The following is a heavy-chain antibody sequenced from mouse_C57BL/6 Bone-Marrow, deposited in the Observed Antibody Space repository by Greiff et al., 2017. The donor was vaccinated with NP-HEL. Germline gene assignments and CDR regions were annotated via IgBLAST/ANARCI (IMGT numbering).Heavy chain of an antibody. CDR1: GYTFTGSW. CDR3: ARWSTTVVDRDFDV. J-gene: IGHJ1*03. D-gene: IGHD1-1*01. V-gene: IGHV1-9*01. Sequence: LVESGAELMKPGASVKLSCKASGYTFTGSWIEWVKQRPGHGLEWIGGILPGGGSTNYNEKFKGKATLTADTSSNTAYMQLSSLTTEDSAIYYCARWSTTVVDRDFDVWGTGTTVTVSS. CDR2: ILPGGGST.